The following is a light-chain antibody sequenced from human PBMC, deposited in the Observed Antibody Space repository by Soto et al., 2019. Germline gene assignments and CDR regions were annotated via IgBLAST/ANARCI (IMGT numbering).Light chain of an antibody. CDR3: QPYSIWRT. CDR1: QDISSS. CDR2: AAS. V-gene: IGKV1-9*01. J-gene: IGKJ1*01. Sequence: DIQFTHSPSFLSASAGDRVTITCRASQDISSSLAWYQQKPGKAPNVLIHAASTLQSGVPSRFSGSGSGTEFTLPIRSLQSEDFAVDYCQPYSIWRTFGQWTKVDIK.